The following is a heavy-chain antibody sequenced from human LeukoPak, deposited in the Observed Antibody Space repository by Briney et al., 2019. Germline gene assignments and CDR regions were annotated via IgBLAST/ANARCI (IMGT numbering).Heavy chain of an antibody. D-gene: IGHD1-26*01. J-gene: IGHJ4*02. Sequence: GGSLRHSCAASTFILTNSWMAWVRQAPGKGLEWVAMINGDGSHKYYMDSVKGRFTVSRDNARKSVFLQMNSLRAEDTAVYYCARDGIEGVTVLDYWGQGTLVTVSS. CDR3: ARDGIEGVTVLDY. CDR2: INGDGSHK. CDR1: TFILTNSW. V-gene: IGHV3-7*01.